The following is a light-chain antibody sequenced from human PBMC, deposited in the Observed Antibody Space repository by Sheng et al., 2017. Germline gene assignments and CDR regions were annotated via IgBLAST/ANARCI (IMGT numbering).Light chain of an antibody. J-gene: IGKJ1*01. Sequence: DIQMTQSPSSLSASVGDRVTVTCRAGQDINNYLAWYQQKPGEVPKLVISGASTLQSGAPSRFSGSGSGTDFTLTINTLQPEDVATYYCQEYMSSPWTFGPGPKVEMK. CDR1: QDINNY. V-gene: IGKV1-27*01. CDR2: GAS. CDR3: QEYMSSPWT.